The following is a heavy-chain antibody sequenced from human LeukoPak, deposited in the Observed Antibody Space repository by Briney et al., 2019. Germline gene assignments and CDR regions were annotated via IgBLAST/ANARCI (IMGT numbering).Heavy chain of an antibody. CDR1: GYTFTDYY. CDR2: INPNSGGT. V-gene: IGHV1-2*02. J-gene: IGHJ5*02. Sequence: ASVKVSCTTSGYTFTDYYMHWVRQAPGQGLEWMGWINPNSGGTNYAQKFQGRVTMTRDTSISTAYMELSGLRSDDTAVYYCASLYGYCSTTSCPGGNWFDPWGQGTLVTVSS. CDR3: ASLYGYCSTTSCPGGNWFDP. D-gene: IGHD2-2*03.